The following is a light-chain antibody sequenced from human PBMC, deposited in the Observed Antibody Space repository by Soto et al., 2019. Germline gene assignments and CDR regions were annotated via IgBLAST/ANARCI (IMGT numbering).Light chain of an antibody. CDR2: AAS. V-gene: IGKV1-9*01. CDR1: QGISSY. CDR3: QQLNSYPLT. J-gene: IGKJ4*01. Sequence: IQLTQSPSSLSASVGDRVTIACRASQGISSYLAWYQQKPGKAPKLLIYAASTLQSGVPSRFSGSGSGTDFTLTISSLQPQDFETYYCQQLNSYPLTFGAGTKMEIX.